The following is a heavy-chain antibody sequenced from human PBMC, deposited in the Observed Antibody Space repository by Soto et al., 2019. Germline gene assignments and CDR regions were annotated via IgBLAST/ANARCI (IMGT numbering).Heavy chain of an antibody. J-gene: IGHJ3*02. CDR2: ISYDGSNK. D-gene: IGHD3-22*01. Sequence: QVQLVESGGGVVQPGRSLRLSCAASGFTFSSYAMHWVRQAPGKGLEWVAVISYDGSNKYYADSVKGRFTISRDNSKNTLDLQMNSLRAEDTAVYYCARDLRVGSSGYIPLIWGQGTMVTVSS. V-gene: IGHV3-30-3*01. CDR3: ARDLRVGSSGYIPLI. CDR1: GFTFSSYA.